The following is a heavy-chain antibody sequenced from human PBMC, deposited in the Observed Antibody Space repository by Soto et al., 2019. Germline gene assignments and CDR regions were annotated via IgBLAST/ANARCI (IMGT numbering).Heavy chain of an antibody. V-gene: IGHV4-31*03. CDR3: ARDVLMVYRGGGVATTFDY. Sequence: QVQLQESGPGLVKPSQTLSLTCTVSGGSISSGGYYWSWIRQHPGKGLEWIGYIYYSGSTYYNPSRKSRVTISVDTAKDQFSLKLGSVTAADTAVYYGARDVLMVYRGGGVATTFDYWGQGTLVTVSS. D-gene: IGHD2-8*01. CDR1: GGSISSGGYY. J-gene: IGHJ4*02. CDR2: IYYSGST.